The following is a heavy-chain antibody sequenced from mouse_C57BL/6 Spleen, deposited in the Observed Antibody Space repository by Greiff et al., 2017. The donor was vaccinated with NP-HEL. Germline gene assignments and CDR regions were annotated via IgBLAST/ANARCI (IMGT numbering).Heavy chain of an antibody. D-gene: IGHD2-3*01. Sequence: DVQLQESGGGLVKPGGSLKLSCAASGFTFSSYAMSWVRQTPEKRLEWVATISDGGSYTYYPDNVKGRFTISRDNAKNNLYLQMSHLKSEDKSMYYCARDPLYDGYLYFDVWGTGTTVTVSS. CDR3: ARDPLYDGYLYFDV. V-gene: IGHV5-4*01. J-gene: IGHJ1*03. CDR1: GFTFSSYA. CDR2: ISDGGSYT.